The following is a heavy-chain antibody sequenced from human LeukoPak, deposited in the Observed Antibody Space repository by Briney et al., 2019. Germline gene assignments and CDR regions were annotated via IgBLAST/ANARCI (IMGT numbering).Heavy chain of an antibody. CDR1: GSTFSSYW. D-gene: IGHD3-10*01. CDR2: INDDGSYT. CDR3: AKDPPMVRGLSYYFDY. J-gene: IGHJ4*02. V-gene: IGHV3-74*01. Sequence: GGSLRLSCAASGSTFSSYWMHWVRQAPGKGLVWVSRINDDGSYTAYADSVKGRFTISRDNSKNTLYLQMNSLRAEDTAVYYCAKDPPMVRGLSYYFDYWGQGTLVTVSS.